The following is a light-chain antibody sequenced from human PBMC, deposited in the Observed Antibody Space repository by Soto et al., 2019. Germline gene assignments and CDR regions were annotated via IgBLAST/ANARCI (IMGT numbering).Light chain of an antibody. CDR1: QRVSSSY. CDR3: QQYGSSPCT. J-gene: IGKJ2*02. V-gene: IGKV3-20*01. Sequence: EIVLTQSPGTLSLSPGDRVTLSCRASQRVSSSYLAWYRQKPGQAPRLLIYGASSRATGIPDRVSGSGSGTDFTLTISRLEPEDCAVYYCQQYGSSPCTFGQGTKLEIK. CDR2: GAS.